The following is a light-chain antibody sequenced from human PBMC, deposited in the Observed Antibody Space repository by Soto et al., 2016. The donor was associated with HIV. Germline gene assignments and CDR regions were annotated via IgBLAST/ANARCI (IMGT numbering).Light chain of an antibody. CDR1: QGIRNE. CDR3: LQDYNYPYT. Sequence: AIQMTQSPSSLSASVGDRVTITCRASQGIRNELGWYQQKPGKAPKLLIYAASSLGSGVPLRFSGSRSGTDFTLTISSLQPEDSASYFCLQDYNYPYTFGQGTKLEIK. V-gene: IGKV1-6*01. CDR2: AAS. J-gene: IGKJ2*01.